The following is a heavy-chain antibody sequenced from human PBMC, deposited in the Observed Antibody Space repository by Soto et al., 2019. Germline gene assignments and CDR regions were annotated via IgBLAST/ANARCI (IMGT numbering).Heavy chain of an antibody. Sequence: PGGSLRLSCAAPGFTFDDYAMHWVRQVPGKGLEWVSGINWNSGSIGYGDSVKGRFAISRDNAKNSLHLQMNSLSAEDTAFYYCVKDESINWYSGHFRHWGQGTLVTVSS. V-gene: IGHV3-9*01. CDR1: GFTFDDYA. D-gene: IGHD6-13*01. J-gene: IGHJ1*01. CDR2: INWNSGSI. CDR3: VKDESINWYSGHFRH.